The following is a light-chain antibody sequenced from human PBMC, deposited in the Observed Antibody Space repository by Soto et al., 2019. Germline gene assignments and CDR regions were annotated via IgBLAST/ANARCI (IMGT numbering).Light chain of an antibody. CDR2: KVS. J-gene: IGKJ2*01. V-gene: IGKV2-24*01. Sequence: DVVMTQNPLSSPVTLGQPASISCRSSESLQHRDGNTYLHWLQQRPGQPPRLLIYKVSNRFSGVPDSFSGSGAGKDFTLKISSVEAEDVGVYYCMQAKQYRPYTFGQGTKLEIK. CDR3: MQAKQYRPYT. CDR1: ESLQHRDGNTY.